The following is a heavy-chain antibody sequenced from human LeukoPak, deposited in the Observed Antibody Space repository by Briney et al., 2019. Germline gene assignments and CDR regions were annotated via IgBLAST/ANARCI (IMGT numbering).Heavy chain of an antibody. V-gene: IGHV4-31*03. CDR1: GGSITSGRYY. J-gene: IGHJ5*02. D-gene: IGHD1-20*01. CDR2: VSYSGST. CDR3: ARDPRGDITGTTFDR. Sequence: SETLSLTCTLSGGSITSGRYYWTWNRQHPQRGLEWIGYVSYSGSTNYNSSLKSRLTISADTSKNQFYLRLTSVTAADTAVYYCARDPRGDITGTTFDRWGQGTLVTVSS.